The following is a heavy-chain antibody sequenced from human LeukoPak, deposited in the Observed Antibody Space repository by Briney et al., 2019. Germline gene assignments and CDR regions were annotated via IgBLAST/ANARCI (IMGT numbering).Heavy chain of an antibody. J-gene: IGHJ4*02. Sequence: NPSETLSLTCAVYGGSFSGYYWSWIRQPPGKGLEWIGEINHSGSTNYNPSLKSRVTISVDTSKNQFSLKLSSVTAADTAVYYCARAGSSGWPSNFDYWGQGTLVTVSS. CDR3: ARAGSSGWPSNFDY. CDR1: GGSFSGYY. V-gene: IGHV4-34*01. CDR2: INHSGST. D-gene: IGHD6-19*01.